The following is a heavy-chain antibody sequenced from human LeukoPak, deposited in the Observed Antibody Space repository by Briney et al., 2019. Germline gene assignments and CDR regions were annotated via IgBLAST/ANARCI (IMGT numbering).Heavy chain of an antibody. CDR3: TTDVTPPNWNDGLGD. CDR1: GFTFSNAW. V-gene: IGHV3-15*01. Sequence: GGSLRLSCAASGFTFSNAWMSWVRQAPGKGLEWVGRIKRKTDGGTTDYAAPVKGRFTISRDDSKNTLSLQMNSLKTEDTAVYYCTTDVTPPNWNDGLGDWGQGTLVTVSS. D-gene: IGHD1-1*01. J-gene: IGHJ4*02. CDR2: IKRKTDGGTT.